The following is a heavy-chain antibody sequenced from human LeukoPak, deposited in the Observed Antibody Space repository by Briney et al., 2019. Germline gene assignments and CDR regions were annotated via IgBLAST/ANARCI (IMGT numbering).Heavy chain of an antibody. CDR1: GYTFTSYD. Sequence: ASVKVSCKASGYTFTSYDINWVRQATGQGLEWMGWMNPNSGNTGYAQKFQGRVTMTRNTSISTAYMELSSLRSEDTAVYYCARGSFTMVRGVIRIYYGMDVWGQGTTVTVSS. V-gene: IGHV1-8*01. CDR3: ARGSFTMVRGVIRIYYGMDV. CDR2: MNPNSGNT. D-gene: IGHD3-10*01. J-gene: IGHJ6*02.